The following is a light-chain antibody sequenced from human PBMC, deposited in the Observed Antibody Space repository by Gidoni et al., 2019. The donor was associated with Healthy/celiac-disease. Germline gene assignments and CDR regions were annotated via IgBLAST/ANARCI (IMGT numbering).Light chain of an antibody. CDR1: HSVSRSS. CDR2: GAS. J-gene: IGKJ1*01. V-gene: IGKV3-20*01. CDR3: QQYGSSWT. Sequence: ELVLTQSPRTLSLSPGERATLSCSASHSVSRSSLAWYKQKPGQAPRLLIYGASSRATGIPDRFSGSGSGTDFTLTISRLEPEDFAVYYCQQYGSSWTFGQGTKVEIK.